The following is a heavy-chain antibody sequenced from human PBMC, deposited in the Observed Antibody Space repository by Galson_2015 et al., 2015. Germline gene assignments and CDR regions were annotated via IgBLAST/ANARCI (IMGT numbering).Heavy chain of an antibody. CDR1: GYIFTSYY. V-gene: IGHV1-46*01. Sequence: SVKVSCTASGYIFTSYYMHWVRQAPGQGLEWMGIINPSGGRTSYAQKFQGRVTMTRDTSTRTVYMELSSLRSEDTAVYYCARGPLDYYGMDVWGQGTTVSVSS. J-gene: IGHJ6*02. CDR3: ARGPLDYYGMDV. CDR2: INPSGGRT.